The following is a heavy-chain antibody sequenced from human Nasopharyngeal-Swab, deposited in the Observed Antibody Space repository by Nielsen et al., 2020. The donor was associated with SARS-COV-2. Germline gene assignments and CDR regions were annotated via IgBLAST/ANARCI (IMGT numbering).Heavy chain of an antibody. CDR1: GFTFNSYW. CDR2: ISTDGSGT. V-gene: IGHV3-74*01. J-gene: IGHJ4*02. Sequence: GESLKISCSASGFTFNSYWMHWVRQLPGKGLVWVSRISTDGSGTNYADSVKGRFTVSRDNAKNTLYLQMNSLRAEDTAVYYCARREGFCSGGTCYLDYWGQGTLVTVSS. D-gene: IGHD2-15*01. CDR3: ARREGFCSGGTCYLDY.